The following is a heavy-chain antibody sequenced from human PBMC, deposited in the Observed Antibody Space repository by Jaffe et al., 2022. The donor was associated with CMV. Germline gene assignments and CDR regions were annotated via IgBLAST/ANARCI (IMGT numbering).Heavy chain of an antibody. CDR2: ISAYNGNA. CDR1: GYTFTSYG. D-gene: IGHD1-26*01. CDR3: ARSGVGANFDY. J-gene: IGHJ4*02. V-gene: IGHV1-18*04. Sequence: QVHLVQSGAEVKKPGASVKVSCKASGYTFTSYGISWVRQAPGQGLEWMGWISAYNGNANYTQKLQARVTMTTDTSTSTVYMELRSLRSDDTAVYYCARSGVGANFDYWGQGTLVTVSS.